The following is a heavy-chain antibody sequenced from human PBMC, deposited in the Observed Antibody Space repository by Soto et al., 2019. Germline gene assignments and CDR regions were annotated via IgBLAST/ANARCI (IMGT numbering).Heavy chain of an antibody. J-gene: IGHJ6*02. D-gene: IGHD6-19*01. CDR2: ISYDGSNK. V-gene: IGHV3-30-3*01. CDR3: ARGPGYSCGSSYYYYGMDV. Sequence: QVQLVESGGGVVQPGRSLRLSCAASGFTFSSYAMHWVRQAPGKGLERVAVISYDGSNKYYADSVKGRFTIPRDNSKNTLYLQMNSLRAEDTAVYYCARGPGYSCGSSYYYYGMDVWGQGTTVTVSS. CDR1: GFTFSSYA.